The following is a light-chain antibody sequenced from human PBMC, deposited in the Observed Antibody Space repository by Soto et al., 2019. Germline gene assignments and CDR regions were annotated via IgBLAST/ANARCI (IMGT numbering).Light chain of an antibody. CDR3: SSYTSSSSYV. CDR2: DVS. Sequence: QSALTQPASVSGSPGQSITISCTGTSSDVGTYNSVYWYQQYPGKAPKLMIHDVSNRPSGVSNRFSGSKSGNTASLTISGLQAEDEADYYCSSYTSSSSYVFGSGTKLTVL. CDR1: SSDVGTYNS. J-gene: IGLJ6*01. V-gene: IGLV2-14*01.